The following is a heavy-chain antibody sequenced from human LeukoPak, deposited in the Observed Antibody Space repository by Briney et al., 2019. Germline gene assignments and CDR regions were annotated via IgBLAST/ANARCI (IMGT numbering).Heavy chain of an antibody. Sequence: ASVKVSCKASGGTFSSYAISWVRQAPGQGLEWMGGIIPIFGTANYAQKFQGRVTITAGESTSTAYMELSSLRSEDTAVYYCASAAPSRPSRKNYYYYYMDVWGKGTTVTVSS. V-gene: IGHV1-69*01. D-gene: IGHD6-25*01. CDR3: ASAAPSRPSRKNYYYYYMDV. CDR2: IIPIFGTA. J-gene: IGHJ6*03. CDR1: GGTFSSYA.